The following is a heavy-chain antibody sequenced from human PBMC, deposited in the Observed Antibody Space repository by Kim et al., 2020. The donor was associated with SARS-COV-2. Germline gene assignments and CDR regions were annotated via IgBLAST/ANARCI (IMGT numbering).Heavy chain of an antibody. Sequence: GGSLRLSCAASGFSFTNYAMSWVRQAPGKGLEWVSAISGRGGSRYYAGSVKGRFTISRDNSKNTVYLQMNSLRAEDTAVYYCAKSEYYDIPYGMDVWGQGTTVTVSS. J-gene: IGHJ6*02. D-gene: IGHD3-9*01. CDR1: GFSFTNYA. CDR3: AKSEYYDIPYGMDV. CDR2: ISGRGGSR. V-gene: IGHV3-23*01.